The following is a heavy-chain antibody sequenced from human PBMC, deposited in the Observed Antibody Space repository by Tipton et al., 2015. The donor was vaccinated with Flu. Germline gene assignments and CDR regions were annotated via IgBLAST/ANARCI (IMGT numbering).Heavy chain of an antibody. CDR2: ISYDGSNK. CDR1: GFTFSSYA. J-gene: IGHJ4*02. V-gene: IGHV3-30*04. Sequence: QVQLVQSGGGVVQPGRSLRLSCAASGFTFSSYAMHWVRQAPGKGLEWVAVISYDGSNKYYADSVKGRFTISRDNSKNTLYLQMNSLRAEDTAVYYCAREDDDYGDYGGKPLFDYWGQGTLFTVSS. D-gene: IGHD4-17*01. CDR3: AREDDDYGDYGGKPLFDY.